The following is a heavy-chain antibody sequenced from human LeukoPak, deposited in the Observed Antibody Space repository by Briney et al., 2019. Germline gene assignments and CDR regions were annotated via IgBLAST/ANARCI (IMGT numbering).Heavy chain of an antibody. J-gene: IGHJ4*02. Sequence: GGTLRLSCAASGFTFSSYGMSWVRQAPGKGLEWVSAISGSGGSTYYADSVKGRFTISRDNSKNTLYLQMNSLRAEDTAVYYCARRWPQAYDSSGYWYDYWGQGTLVTVSS. V-gene: IGHV3-23*01. CDR3: ARRWPQAYDSSGYWYDY. CDR1: GFTFSSYG. D-gene: IGHD3-22*01. CDR2: ISGSGGST.